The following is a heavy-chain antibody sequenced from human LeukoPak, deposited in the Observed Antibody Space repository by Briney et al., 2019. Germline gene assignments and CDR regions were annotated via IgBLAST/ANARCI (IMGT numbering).Heavy chain of an antibody. J-gene: IGHJ5*02. CDR1: GGSFSGYY. D-gene: IGHD3-22*01. CDR2: INHSGST. Sequence: SETLSLTCAVYGGSFSGYYWSWIRQPPGKGLEWIGEINHSGSTNYNPSLKSRVTISVDTSKNQFSLQLSSVTAADTAVYYCARGKRRTYYYDSSGYYYDLRWFDPWGQGTLVTVSS. CDR3: ARGKRRTYYYDSSGYYYDLRWFDP. V-gene: IGHV4-34*01.